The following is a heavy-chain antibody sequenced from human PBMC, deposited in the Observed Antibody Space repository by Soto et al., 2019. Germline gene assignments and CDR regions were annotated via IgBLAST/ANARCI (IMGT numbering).Heavy chain of an antibody. CDR2: IWYDGSNK. CDR1: GFTFSSYG. D-gene: IGHD1-7*01. CDR3: ARGQITGTTFHYYYGMDV. V-gene: IGHV3-33*01. Sequence: GGSLRLSCAASGFTFSSYGMHWVRQAPGKGLEWVAVIWYDGSNKYYADSVKGRFTISRDNSKNTLYLQMNSLRAEDTAVYYCARGQITGTTFHYYYGMDVWGQGTTVTVSS. J-gene: IGHJ6*02.